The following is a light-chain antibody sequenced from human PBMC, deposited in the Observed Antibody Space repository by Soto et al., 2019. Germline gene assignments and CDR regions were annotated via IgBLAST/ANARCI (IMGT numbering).Light chain of an antibody. V-gene: IGKV2-28*01. CDR1: QSLLHNNGYNY. J-gene: IGKJ1*01. CDR3: MQALQTPWT. Sequence: DIVMTQSPLSLPVTPGESASISCRSSQSLLHNNGYNYLDWYLQKPGQSPQPMIYLASHRASRVPDRISGSGSGTDFTLKISRVEAEDVGFYFCMQALQTPWTFGQGTKVEI. CDR2: LAS.